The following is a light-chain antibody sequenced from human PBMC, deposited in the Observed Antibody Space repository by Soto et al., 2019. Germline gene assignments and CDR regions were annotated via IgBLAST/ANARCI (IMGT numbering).Light chain of an antibody. CDR2: SNN. CDR3: AAWDDSLNGHV. Sequence: QSVLTQPPSASGTPGQRVTISCSGSSSNIGSNTVNWYQQLPGPAPKLLIYSNNQRPSGVPDRFSVSKSGTSASLALSGLQSEDEADYYCAAWDDSLNGHVFGTGTKLTGL. CDR1: SSNIGSNT. J-gene: IGLJ1*01. V-gene: IGLV1-44*01.